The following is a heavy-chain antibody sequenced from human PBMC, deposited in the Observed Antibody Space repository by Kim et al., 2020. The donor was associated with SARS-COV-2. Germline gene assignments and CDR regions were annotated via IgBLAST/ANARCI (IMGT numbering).Heavy chain of an antibody. CDR1: GGSFSGYY. J-gene: IGHJ4*02. CDR3: ARGRRVYEQQLTLVYFDY. Sequence: SETLSLTCAVYGGSFSGYYWSWIRQPPGKGLEWIGEINHSGSTNYNPSLKSRVTISVDTSKNQFSLKLSSVTAADTAVYYCARGRRVYEQQLTLVYFDYWGQGTLVTVSS. D-gene: IGHD6-13*01. CDR2: INHSGST. V-gene: IGHV4-34*01.